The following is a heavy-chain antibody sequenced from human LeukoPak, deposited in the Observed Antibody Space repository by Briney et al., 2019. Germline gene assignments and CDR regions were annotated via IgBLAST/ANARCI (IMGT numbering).Heavy chain of an antibody. V-gene: IGHV3-53*01. CDR2: IYSGGST. CDR3: ARESVEQGFDY. Sequence: GGSLRLSCAASGFTVSSNYMSWVRQAPGKGLEWVSVIYSGGSTYYADSVKGRFTISRGNSKNTLYLQMNSLRAEDTAVYYCARESVEQGFDYWGQGTLVTVSS. D-gene: IGHD1/OR15-1a*01. J-gene: IGHJ4*02. CDR1: GFTVSSNY.